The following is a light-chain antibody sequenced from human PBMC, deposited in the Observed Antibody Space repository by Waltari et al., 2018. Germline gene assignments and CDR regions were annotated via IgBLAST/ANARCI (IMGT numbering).Light chain of an antibody. Sequence: DIVMTQSPATLSVSPGESAALSCRASQIVSTHLALYQQKPGQAPRLLIYAASTRASGIPARFRGSGSGTVFTLTISSLQSEDFAVYYCQQYNTWPRSFGQGTRLDLK. CDR2: AAS. CDR3: QQYNTWPRS. V-gene: IGKV3-15*01. CDR1: QIVSTH. J-gene: IGKJ2*03.